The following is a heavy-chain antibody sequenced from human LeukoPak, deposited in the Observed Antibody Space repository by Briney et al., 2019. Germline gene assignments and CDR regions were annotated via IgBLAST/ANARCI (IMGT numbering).Heavy chain of an antibody. Sequence: SQTLSLTCTVSGGSISSGSYYWSWIRQPAGKRLEWIGHIYRSGSTNYNPSLMSRVTISVDTSKNQFSLKLSSVTAADTAVYYCARGRGDCSGGSCYFDCWGQGTLVTVSS. CDR2: IYRSGST. CDR1: GGSISSGSYY. V-gene: IGHV4-61*09. D-gene: IGHD2-15*01. CDR3: ARGRGDCSGGSCYFDC. J-gene: IGHJ4*02.